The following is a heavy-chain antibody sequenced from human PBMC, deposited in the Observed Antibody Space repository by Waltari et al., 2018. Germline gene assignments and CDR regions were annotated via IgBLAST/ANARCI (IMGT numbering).Heavy chain of an antibody. CDR1: GFTVSSNY. CDR3: ARELYGDYGYYFDY. V-gene: IGHV3-53*01. J-gene: IGHJ4*02. Sequence: EVQLVESGGGLIQPGGSLRLSCAASGFTVSSNYMSWVRQAPGKGLEWVSFIYSGGSTYYADSVKGRFTISRDNSKNTLYLQMNSLRAEDTAVYYCARELYGDYGYYFDYWGQGTLVTVSS. CDR2: IYSGGST. D-gene: IGHD4-17*01.